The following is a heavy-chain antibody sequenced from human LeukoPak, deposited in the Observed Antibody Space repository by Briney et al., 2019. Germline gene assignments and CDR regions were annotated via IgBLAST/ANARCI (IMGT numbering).Heavy chain of an antibody. D-gene: IGHD1-26*01. CDR3: VKGLQWELPFDC. V-gene: IGHV3-23*01. Sequence: GGSLRLSRAASGFTFRNYAMTWVRQAPGKGLKWVSAISGSGGDSTYYADSVRGRFTISRDNSKNTLYLQMNSLRVEDTAVYYCVKGLQWELPFDCWGQGTLVTVSS. CDR2: ISGSGGDST. J-gene: IGHJ4*02. CDR1: GFTFRNYA.